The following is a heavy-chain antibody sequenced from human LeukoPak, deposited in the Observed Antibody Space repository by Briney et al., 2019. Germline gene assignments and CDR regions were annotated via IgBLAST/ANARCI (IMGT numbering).Heavy chain of an antibody. V-gene: IGHV3-23*01. CDR2: ISGSGGST. CDR1: GFTFSSYA. D-gene: IGHD3-22*01. CDR3: ATLVPYDSSGYYGYYFDY. Sequence: PGGSLRLSCAASGFTFSSYAMSWVRQAPGKGLEWVSAISGSGGSTYYADSVKGRFTISRDNSKNTLYLQMNSLRAEDTAVYYCATLVPYDSSGYYGYYFDYWGQGTLVTVSS. J-gene: IGHJ4*02.